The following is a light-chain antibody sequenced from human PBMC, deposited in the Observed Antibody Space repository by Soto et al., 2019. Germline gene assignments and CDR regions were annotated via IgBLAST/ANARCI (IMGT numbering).Light chain of an antibody. CDR2: GVS. Sequence: QSVLAQPASVSGSPGQSITISCTGTGSDVGGYKYVSWYQQLPGKAPKLMIYGVSYRPSGVSDRFSGSKSGNTASRIISGLQAEDEADYYCSSYASSSPLVFGTGTKVTVL. CDR1: GSDVGGYKY. J-gene: IGLJ1*01. CDR3: SSYASSSPLV. V-gene: IGLV2-14*01.